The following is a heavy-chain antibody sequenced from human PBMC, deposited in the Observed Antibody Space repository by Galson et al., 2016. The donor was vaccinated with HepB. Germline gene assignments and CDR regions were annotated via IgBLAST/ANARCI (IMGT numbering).Heavy chain of an antibody. CDR1: GFTFTNYV. Sequence: SVKVSCKASGFTFTNYVIHWVRQAPGQRLEWMGWINAGNGNTKYSQKFQGKVTLTRDTSASTAYMELSSLNSEDTSVYYCAREEGSVVLAGFDTGGQGTLVTVSS. CDR3: AREEGSVVLAGFDT. V-gene: IGHV1-3*01. J-gene: IGHJ5*02. D-gene: IGHD2-2*01. CDR2: INAGNGNT.